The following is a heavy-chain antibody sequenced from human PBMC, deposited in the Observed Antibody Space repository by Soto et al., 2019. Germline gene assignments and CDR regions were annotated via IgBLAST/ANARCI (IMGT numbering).Heavy chain of an antibody. CDR2: IPQDGVDG. CDR1: GFTFSMYS. CDR3: ARDHLILPAHDFFYGSDV. V-gene: IGHV3-7*03. D-gene: IGHD2-21*02. J-gene: IGHJ6*02. Sequence: SGGSLRLSCEVSGFTFSMYSMSWVRQGPGKGLEWVAKIPQDGVDGHYADSVKGRFTISRDNGKNSLYLQLNNLRAEDTAVYYCARDHLILPAHDFFYGSDVWGRGATVTVSS.